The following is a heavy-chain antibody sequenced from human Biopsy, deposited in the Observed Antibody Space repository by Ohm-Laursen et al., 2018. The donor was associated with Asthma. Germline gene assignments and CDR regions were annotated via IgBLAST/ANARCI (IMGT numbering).Heavy chain of an antibody. V-gene: IGHV3-30*03. CDR2: LSYNGNNK. J-gene: IGHJ4*02. Sequence: SLRLSCAASGFAFGSYAMYWVRQSPGKGLEWVAVLSYNGNNKYYADSVRGRFTISRDNSENTLYLQMNSLRVEDTAVYYCARGDWYGSASNGYWGQGTLVTVSA. D-gene: IGHD6-6*01. CDR3: ARGDWYGSASNGY. CDR1: GFAFGSYA.